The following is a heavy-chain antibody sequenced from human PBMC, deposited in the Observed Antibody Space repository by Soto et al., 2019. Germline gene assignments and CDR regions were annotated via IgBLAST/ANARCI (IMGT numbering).Heavy chain of an antibody. J-gene: IGHJ6*02. CDR1: GGTFSNHA. D-gene: IGHD2-21*02. Sequence: QVQLVQSGAEVKKPGSSVKVSCKASGGTFSNHAISWVRQAPGQGHEWMGGIIPMFGTADYAQKFQGRVTITADESTTTAHMELSSLRSEDSAVYYCARDDATYCGGDCYRYFFYGLDVWGQGTTVTVSS. CDR2: IIPMFGTA. V-gene: IGHV1-69*01. CDR3: ARDDATYCGGDCYRYFFYGLDV.